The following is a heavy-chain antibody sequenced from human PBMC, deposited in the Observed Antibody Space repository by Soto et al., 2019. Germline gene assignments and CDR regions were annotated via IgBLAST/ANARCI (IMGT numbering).Heavy chain of an antibody. CDR3: ARDGGGTLDY. CDR2: ISSSSSYI. D-gene: IGHD2-15*01. V-gene: IGHV3-21*01. Sequence: GGSLRLSCAASGFTFSSYSMNWVRQAPGKGLEWVSSISSSSSYIYYADSVKGRFTISRDNSKNTLYLQMNSLRAEDTAVYYCARDGGGTLDYWGQGTLVTVSS. J-gene: IGHJ4*02. CDR1: GFTFSSYS.